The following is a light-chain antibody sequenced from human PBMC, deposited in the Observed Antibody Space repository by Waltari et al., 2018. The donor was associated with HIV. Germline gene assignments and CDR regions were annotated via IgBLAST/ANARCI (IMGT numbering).Light chain of an antibody. CDR3: AAWDDSLSGLHVV. CDR2: RNN. CDR1: SSNIGRNY. J-gene: IGLJ2*01. Sequence: QSVLTQPPSASGTPGQRVTIPCSGSSSNIGRNYVYWYQQLPGTAPKLLIYRNNQRRSGVPDRFSGSKSGTSASLAISGLRSEDEADYYCAAWDDSLSGLHVVFGGGTKVTVL. V-gene: IGLV1-47*01.